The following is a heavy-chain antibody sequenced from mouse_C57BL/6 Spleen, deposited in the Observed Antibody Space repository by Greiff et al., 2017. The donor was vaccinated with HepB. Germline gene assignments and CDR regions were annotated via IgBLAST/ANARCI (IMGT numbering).Heavy chain of an antibody. CDR1: GFTFSSYA. D-gene: IGHD1-1*01. CDR2: ISDGGSYT. V-gene: IGHV5-4*01. Sequence: EVQLVESGGGLVKPGGSLKLSCAASGFTFSSYAMSWVRQTPEKRLEWVATISDGGSYTYYPDNVKGRFTISRDNAKNNLYLQMSHLKSEDTAMYYCARDTHYYGSSYFDYWGQGTTLTVSS. CDR3: ARDTHYYGSSYFDY. J-gene: IGHJ2*01.